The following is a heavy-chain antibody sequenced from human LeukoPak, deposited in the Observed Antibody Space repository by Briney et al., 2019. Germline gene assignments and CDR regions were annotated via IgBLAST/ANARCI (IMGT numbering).Heavy chain of an antibody. CDR1: GGSISSYY. Sequence: SETLSLTCNVSGGSISSYYWSWIRQPPGKGLEWIGYIYTSGSTNYNPPLKSRVTISVDTSKNQCSLKLSSVTAADTAVYYCARRDFYYYYMDVWGKGTTVTVSS. CDR3: ARRDFYYYYMDV. CDR2: IYTSGST. J-gene: IGHJ6*03. V-gene: IGHV4-4*09. D-gene: IGHD3-9*01.